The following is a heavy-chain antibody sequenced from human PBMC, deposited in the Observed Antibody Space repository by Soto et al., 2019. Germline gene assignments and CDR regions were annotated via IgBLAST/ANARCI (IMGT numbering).Heavy chain of an antibody. Sequence: QVQLVQSGAEVKKPGASVKVSCKASGYTFTGYYMHWVRQAPGQGLEWMGWINPNSGGTNYAQKFQGWVTMTRDTSISTAYMVLSRLRSDDTAVYYCARDIVGGRLDAFDIWGQGTMVTVSS. CDR2: INPNSGGT. CDR3: ARDIVGGRLDAFDI. D-gene: IGHD1-26*01. CDR1: GYTFTGYY. V-gene: IGHV1-2*04. J-gene: IGHJ3*02.